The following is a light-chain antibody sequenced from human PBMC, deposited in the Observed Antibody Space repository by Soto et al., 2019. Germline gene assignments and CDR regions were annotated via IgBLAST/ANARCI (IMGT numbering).Light chain of an antibody. CDR2: GNS. CDR1: SSNIGSNY. J-gene: IGLJ3*02. CDR3: AAWDDSLSGVV. V-gene: IGLV1-47*02. Sequence: QSVLTQPPSASGTPGQRVTISCSGSSSNIGSNYVYWYQQLPGMAPKLLMHGNSQRPSGVPDRFSGSKSGTSASLAISGLRTEDEADYYCAAWDDSLSGVVFGGGTKLTVL.